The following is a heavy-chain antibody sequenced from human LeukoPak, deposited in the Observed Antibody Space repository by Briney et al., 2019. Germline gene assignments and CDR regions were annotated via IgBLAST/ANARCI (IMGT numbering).Heavy chain of an antibody. D-gene: IGHD6-13*01. V-gene: IGHV1-69*13. CDR2: IIPLFGTA. CDR3: ARDPMRRYSSSWYRSRLWFDP. J-gene: IGHJ5*02. Sequence: SVKVSCKASGGTFSSYAISWVRQAPGQGLEWMGGIIPLFGTANYAQKFQGRVTITADESTSTAYMELSSLRSEDTAVYYCARDPMRRYSSSWYRSRLWFDPWGQGTLVTVSS. CDR1: GGTFSSYA.